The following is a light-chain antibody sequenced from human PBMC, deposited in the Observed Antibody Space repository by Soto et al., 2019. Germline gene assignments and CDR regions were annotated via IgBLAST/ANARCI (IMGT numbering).Light chain of an antibody. CDR3: QQYGTSPIT. Sequence: ENVLTQSPRTLSLSPGERATLSCRASQTVSSYLTWYQQRPGQAPRLPISGASRRATGIPDRFSGSGSGTDFTLTISRLEPEDFALYYCQQYGTSPITFGQGTRLEIK. CDR2: GAS. V-gene: IGKV3-20*01. CDR1: QTVSSY. J-gene: IGKJ5*01.